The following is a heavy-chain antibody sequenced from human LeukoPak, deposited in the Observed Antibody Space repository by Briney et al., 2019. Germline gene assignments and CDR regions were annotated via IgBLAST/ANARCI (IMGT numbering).Heavy chain of an antibody. CDR3: ARAGDIDAFDI. V-gene: IGHV3-11*06. CDR1: GFTFSVYY. J-gene: IGHJ3*02. D-gene: IGHD2-15*01. CDR2: ISSSSSYT. Sequence: GGSLRLSCAASGFTFSVYYMSWIRQAPGKGLEWVSYISSSSSYTNYADSVKGRFTISRDNAKNSLYLQMNSLRAEDTAVYYCARAGDIDAFDIWGQGTMVTVSS.